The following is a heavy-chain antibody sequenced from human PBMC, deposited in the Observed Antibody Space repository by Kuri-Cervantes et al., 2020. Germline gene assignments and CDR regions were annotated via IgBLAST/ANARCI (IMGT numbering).Heavy chain of an antibody. V-gene: IGHV3-53*01. D-gene: IGHD6-13*01. CDR3: AKDSSSWYGSFDY. J-gene: IGHJ4*02. CDR2: IYSGGST. CDR1: GLIFSDAW. Sequence: GESLKISCEVSGLIFSDAWLSWVRQAPGKGLEWVSVIYSGGSTYYADSVRGRFTISRDNSKNTLYLQMNSLRAEDTAVYYCAKDSSSWYGSFDYWGQGTLVTVSS.